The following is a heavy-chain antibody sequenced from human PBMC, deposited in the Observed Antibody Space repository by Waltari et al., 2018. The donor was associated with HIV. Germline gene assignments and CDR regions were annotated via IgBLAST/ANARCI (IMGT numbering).Heavy chain of an antibody. CDR2: IRSKAYGGTT. V-gene: IGHV3-49*03. CDR1: GLNYGYYA. Sequence: EVKLVDSGGGLVQSGRFRSLSCTASGLNYGYYAMSWFRQAPGKGLEGVSFIRSKAYGGTTEYAASVKGRFTISRDDSKSIAYLQMNSLKTEDTAVYYCLPDYDILTGYLAFDYWGQGTLVTVSS. D-gene: IGHD3-9*01. J-gene: IGHJ4*02. CDR3: LPDYDILTGYLAFDY.